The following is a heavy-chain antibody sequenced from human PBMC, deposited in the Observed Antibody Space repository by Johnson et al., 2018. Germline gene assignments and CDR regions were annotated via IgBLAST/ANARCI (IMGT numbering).Heavy chain of an antibody. CDR1: GFTFSSYT. Sequence: VQLVQSGGGLVKPGGSLRLSCAASGFTFSSYTMNWVRQAPGKGLEWVSSISSSSSTIYYADSVKGRLTTSRENAKNSLYLQMKSLRAESTAVYYCARFLVLGGGSSGYYEYNWFDPWGQGTLVTVSS. J-gene: IGHJ5*02. CDR2: ISSSSSTI. V-gene: IGHV3-21*01. CDR3: ARFLVLGGGSSGYYEYNWFDP. D-gene: IGHD3-22*01.